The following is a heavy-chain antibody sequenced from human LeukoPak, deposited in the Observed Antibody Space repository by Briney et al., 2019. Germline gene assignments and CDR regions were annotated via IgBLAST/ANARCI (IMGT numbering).Heavy chain of an antibody. CDR3: ARRQDWRVMITFGGVIPREAAFDI. CDR2: IYYSGST. D-gene: IGHD3-16*02. J-gene: IGHJ3*02. Sequence: PSETLSLTCTVSGGSIRSSSYYWGWIRQPPGKGLEWIGSIYYSGSTYYNPSLKSRVTISVDTSKNQFSLKLSSVAAANTAVYYCARRQDWRVMITFGGVIPREAAFDIWGQGTMVTVSS. V-gene: IGHV4-39*01. CDR1: GGSIRSSSYY.